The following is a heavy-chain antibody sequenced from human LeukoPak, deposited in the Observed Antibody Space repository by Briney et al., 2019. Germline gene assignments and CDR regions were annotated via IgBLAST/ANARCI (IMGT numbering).Heavy chain of an antibody. CDR1: GYTFTSYD. Sequence: GPVKVSCKASGYTFTSYDINWVRQATGQGLEWMGWMNPNSGNTGYAQKFQGRVTITRNTSISTAYMELSSLRSEDTAVYYCARDPAVGALYFDYWGQGTLVTVSS. CDR2: MNPNSGNT. J-gene: IGHJ4*02. CDR3: ARDPAVGALYFDY. D-gene: IGHD1-26*01. V-gene: IGHV1-8*01.